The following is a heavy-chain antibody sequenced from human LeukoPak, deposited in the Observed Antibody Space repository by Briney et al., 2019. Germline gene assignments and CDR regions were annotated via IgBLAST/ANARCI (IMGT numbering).Heavy chain of an antibody. V-gene: IGHV1-8*01. Sequence: ASVKVSCKASGYTFTSYDINWVRQAPGQGLEWMGWMNPNSGNTGYAQKFQGRVTMTRNTSISTAYMELRSLRSEDTAVYYCARSLARTSMVTRGGVRFDNWGQGTLVTVSS. CDR3: ARSLARTSMVTRGGVRFDN. J-gene: IGHJ4*02. CDR2: MNPNSGNT. D-gene: IGHD5-18*01. CDR1: GYTFTSYD.